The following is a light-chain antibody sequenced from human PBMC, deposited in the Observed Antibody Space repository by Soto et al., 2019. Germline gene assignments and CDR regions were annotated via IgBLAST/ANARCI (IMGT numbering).Light chain of an antibody. V-gene: IGLV7-46*01. CDR1: TGAVTSGHY. CDR3: LLTYSGARV. Sequence: QAVVNQEPSLTVSPGGTVTLTCGSSTGAVTSGHYPYWFQQKPGQAPRTLIYDTNNKHSWTPARFSGSLLGGKAALTLSGAQPDDEADYYCLLTYSGARVFGGGTQLTV. CDR2: DTN. J-gene: IGLJ3*02.